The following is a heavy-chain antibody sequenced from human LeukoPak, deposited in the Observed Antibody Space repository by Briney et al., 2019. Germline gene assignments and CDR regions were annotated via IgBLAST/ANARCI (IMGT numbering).Heavy chain of an antibody. CDR2: IIPILGIA. J-gene: IGHJ4*02. CDR3: ARAYSYGHKGLDY. CDR1: GGTFSSYA. V-gene: IGHV1-69*04. Sequence: ASVKVSCTASGGTFSSYAISWVRQAPGQGLEWMGRIIPILGIANYAQKFQGRVTITADKSTSTAYMELSSLRSEDTAVYYCARAYSYGHKGLDYWGQGTLVTVSS. D-gene: IGHD5-18*01.